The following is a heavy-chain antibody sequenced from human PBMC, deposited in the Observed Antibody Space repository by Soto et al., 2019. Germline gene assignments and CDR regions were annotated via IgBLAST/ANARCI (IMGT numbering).Heavy chain of an antibody. J-gene: IGHJ6*02. Sequence: GKGLEWMAILYPDESDTRYRPSFQGQVTISADNSISTAYLQWSSLKAADTAMYYCVRMGFSGGGYLAYYYSGMDIRGHGTTVTVSS. V-gene: IGHV5-51*01. CDR2: LYPDESDT. D-gene: IGHD5-12*01. CDR3: VRMGFSGGGYLAYYYSGMDI.